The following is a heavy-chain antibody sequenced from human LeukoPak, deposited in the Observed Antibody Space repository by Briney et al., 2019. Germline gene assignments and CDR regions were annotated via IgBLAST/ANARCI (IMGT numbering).Heavy chain of an antibody. V-gene: IGHV4-34*01. CDR3: ARAAPLRFLAVPRSAFYI. CDR1: GGSFSGYY. CDR2: INHSGST. J-gene: IGHJ3*02. Sequence: PSETLSLTCAVYGGSFSGYYWSWIRQPPGKGLEWIGEINHSGSTNYNPSLKSRVTISVDTSKNQFSLKLSSVTAADTAVYYCARAAPLRFLAVPRSAFYIWGQGTMVTVSS. D-gene: IGHD3-3*01.